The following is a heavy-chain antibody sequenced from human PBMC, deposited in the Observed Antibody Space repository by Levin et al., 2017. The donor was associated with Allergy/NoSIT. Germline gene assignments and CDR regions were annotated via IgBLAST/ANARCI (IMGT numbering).Heavy chain of an antibody. J-gene: IGHJ4*02. Sequence: GGSLRLSCAASGFTFSSYAMTWVRQAPGKGLEWVSGISGSGGGTYYADSVKGRFTISRDNSKNTLYLQMNSLRAEDTAIYYCAKDEDIAVAGNLDYWGLGTLVTVSS. V-gene: IGHV3-23*01. D-gene: IGHD6-19*01. CDR1: GFTFSSYA. CDR3: AKDEDIAVAGNLDY. CDR2: ISGSGGGT.